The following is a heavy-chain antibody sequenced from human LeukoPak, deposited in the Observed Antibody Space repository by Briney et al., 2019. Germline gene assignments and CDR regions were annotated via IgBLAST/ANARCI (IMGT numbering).Heavy chain of an antibody. CDR1: GFTFSSYG. V-gene: IGHV3-23*01. Sequence: GGSLRLSCAASGFTFSSYGMSWVRQAPGKGLEWVSAISGSGGSTYYADSVKGRFTISRDNSKNTLYLQMNSLRAEDTAVYYCAKDGWGFGVVIINPPGHYYGMDVWGQGTTVTVSS. CDR2: ISGSGGST. CDR3: AKDGWGFGVVIINPPGHYYGMDV. D-gene: IGHD3-3*01. J-gene: IGHJ6*02.